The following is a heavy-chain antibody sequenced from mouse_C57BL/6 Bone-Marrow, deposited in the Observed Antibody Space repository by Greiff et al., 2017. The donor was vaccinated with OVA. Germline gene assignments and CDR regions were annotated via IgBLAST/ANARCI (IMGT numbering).Heavy chain of an antibody. Sequence: EVKVEESGGGLVQPGGSMKLSCVASGFTFSNYWMNWVRQSPEKGLEWVAQIRLKSDNYATHYAESVKGRFTISRDDSKSSVYLQMNNLRAEDTGIYYCILDAMDYWGQGTSVTVSS. CDR1: GFTFSNYW. CDR2: IRLKSDNYAT. CDR3: ILDAMDY. V-gene: IGHV6-3*01. J-gene: IGHJ4*01.